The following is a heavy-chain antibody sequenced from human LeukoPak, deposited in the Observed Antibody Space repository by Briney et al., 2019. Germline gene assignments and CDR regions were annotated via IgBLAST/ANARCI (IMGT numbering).Heavy chain of an antibody. CDR2: INSDGSSI. D-gene: IGHD3-10*01. CDR1: GFTFSSNW. CDR3: ARGGVTGGFDY. J-gene: IGHJ4*02. V-gene: IGHV3-74*01. Sequence: GGSLRLSCAASGFTFSSNWMAWVRQAPGKGLVWVSLINSDGSSIGHADSVKGRFPISRDNAKNTLYLQMNSLRVEDTAVYYCARGGVTGGFDYWGQGTLVTVSS.